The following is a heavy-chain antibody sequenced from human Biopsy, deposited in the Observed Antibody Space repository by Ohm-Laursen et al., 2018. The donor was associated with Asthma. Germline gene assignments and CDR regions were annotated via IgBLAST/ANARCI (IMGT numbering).Heavy chain of an antibody. D-gene: IGHD3-3*01. Sequence: SLRLSCTASGFSFGSFGMHWVRQVPGKGPEWVALISFDGRYEYYADSVKGRFTISRDNPMKRLYLQMSSLTAEDTAVYYCASRGGDFWSGYYMDYWGQGTLVTVPS. J-gene: IGHJ4*02. CDR1: GFSFGSFG. CDR3: ASRGGDFWSGYYMDY. CDR2: ISFDGRYE. V-gene: IGHV3-30*03.